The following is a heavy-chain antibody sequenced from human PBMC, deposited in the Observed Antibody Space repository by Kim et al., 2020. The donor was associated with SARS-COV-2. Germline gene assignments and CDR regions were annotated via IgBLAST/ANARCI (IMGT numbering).Heavy chain of an antibody. CDR1: GGTFSSYA. J-gene: IGHJ5*02. D-gene: IGHD3-16*02. CDR3: ARDYDYVWGSYRNLWWFDP. Sequence: SVKVSCKASGGTFSSYAISWVRQAPGQGLEWMGGIIPIFGTANYAQKFQGRVTITADESTSTAYMELSSLRSEDTAVYYCARDYDYVWGSYRNLWWFDPWGQGTLVTVSS. CDR2: IIPIFGTA. V-gene: IGHV1-69*13.